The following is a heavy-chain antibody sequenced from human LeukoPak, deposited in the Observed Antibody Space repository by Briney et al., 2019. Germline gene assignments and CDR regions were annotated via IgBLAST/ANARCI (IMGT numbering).Heavy chain of an antibody. CDR1: GLTFSRFG. CDR3: AKGPSPFEY. J-gene: IGHJ4*02. Sequence: PGRSLRLSCAASGLTFSRFGMHWVRQAPGMGLDWVALISHDGSQRYYTDSVRGRFTISRDNSKNTLYLQMDSLRAEDTAVYYCAKGPSPFEYWGQGTLVTVSS. CDR2: ISHDGSQR. V-gene: IGHV3-30*18.